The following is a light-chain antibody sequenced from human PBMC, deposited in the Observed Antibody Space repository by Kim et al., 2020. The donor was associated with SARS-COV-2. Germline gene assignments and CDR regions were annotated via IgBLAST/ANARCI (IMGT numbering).Light chain of an antibody. V-gene: IGLV3-1*01. Sequence: VSPGQTAYITCSGDKLGDKYACWYQQKPGQSPVLVIYQHNKRPSGIPERFAGSNSGNTATLTISGTQAMDEADYYCQAWDSSTVVFGGGTQLTVL. J-gene: IGLJ2*01. CDR1: KLGDKY. CDR2: QHN. CDR3: QAWDSSTVV.